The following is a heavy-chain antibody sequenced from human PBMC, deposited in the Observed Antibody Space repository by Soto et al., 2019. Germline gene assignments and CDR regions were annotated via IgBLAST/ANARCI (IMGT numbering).Heavy chain of an antibody. CDR3: AREGGYFDSSGSGVYHYHGVDV. CDR2: IYTTGST. Sequence: SETLSLTCTVSGGSISTYFWSWIRQPAGGGLEWIGRIYTTGSTNYNPSPKSRVTMSLDTSRNQFSLKLSSVTAADTAVYYCAREGGYFDSSGSGVYHYHGVDVWGQGTTVTVSS. CDR1: GGSISTYF. D-gene: IGHD3-22*01. V-gene: IGHV4-4*07. J-gene: IGHJ6*02.